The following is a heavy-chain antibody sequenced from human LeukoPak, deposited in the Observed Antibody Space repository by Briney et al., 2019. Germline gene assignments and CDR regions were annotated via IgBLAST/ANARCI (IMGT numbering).Heavy chain of an antibody. J-gene: IGHJ3*02. D-gene: IGHD1-1*01. CDR2: IRYDGSNK. V-gene: IGHV3-30*02. CDR3: AKNQRVERMGGDAFDI. CDR1: GFTFSSYA. Sequence: AGGSLRLSCAASGFTFSSYAMHWVRQAPGKGLEWVAFIRYDGSNKYYADSVKGRFTISRDNSKNTLYLQMNSLRAEDTAVYYCAKNQRVERMGGDAFDIWGQGTMVTVSS.